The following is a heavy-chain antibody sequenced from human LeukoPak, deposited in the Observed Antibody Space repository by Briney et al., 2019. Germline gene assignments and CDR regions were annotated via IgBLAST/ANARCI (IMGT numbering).Heavy chain of an antibody. D-gene: IGHD6-19*01. CDR1: GFTFSSYS. CDR2: ISSSSSYI. CDR3: VREHSSGWHPTRLDY. Sequence: GGSLTLSCAASGFTFSSYSMTWVRQAPGKGLEWVSSISSSSSYIYYAHSVKGRFTISSDNDKNSLYLQMYSLRAEDTAVYYCVREHSSGWHPTRLDYWGQGTLVTVSS. V-gene: IGHV3-21*01. J-gene: IGHJ4*02.